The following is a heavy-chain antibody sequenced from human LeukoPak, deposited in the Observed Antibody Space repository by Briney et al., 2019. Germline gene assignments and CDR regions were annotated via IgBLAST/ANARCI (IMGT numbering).Heavy chain of an antibody. CDR1: GGTFSSYA. D-gene: IGHD6-19*01. CDR3: ASGGIAVAASYYYYGMDV. V-gene: IGHV1-69*01. J-gene: IGHJ6*04. CDR2: IIPIFGTA. Sequence: GALVKVSCKASGGTFSSYAISWVRQAPGQGLEWMGGIIPIFGTANYAQKFQGRVTITADESTSTAYMELSSLRSEDTAVYYCASGGIAVAASYYYYGMDVWGKGTTVTVSS.